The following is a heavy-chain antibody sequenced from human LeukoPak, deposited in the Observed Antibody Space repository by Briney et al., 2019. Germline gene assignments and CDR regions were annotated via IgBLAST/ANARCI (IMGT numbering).Heavy chain of an antibody. Sequence: GGSLRLSCAASGFTFSSYAMSWVRQAPGQGPEWVSGISGHSDSTYHADSVKGRFTISRDNSKNTLYLQMNSLRAEDTAVYYCAKDSSSLYYYYYGMDVWGQGTTVTVSS. CDR1: GFTFSSYA. CDR3: AKDSSSLYYYYYGMDV. CDR2: ISGHSDST. J-gene: IGHJ6*02. D-gene: IGHD6-13*01. V-gene: IGHV3-23*01.